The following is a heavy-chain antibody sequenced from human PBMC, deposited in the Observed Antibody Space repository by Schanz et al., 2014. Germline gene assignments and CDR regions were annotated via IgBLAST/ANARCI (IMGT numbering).Heavy chain of an antibody. V-gene: IGHV3-48*02. D-gene: IGHD1-26*01. Sequence: EVQLVESGGNLVQPGGSLRLSCVASGFTFSSHRMNWVRQAPGQGLEWLSYISGSGNTIYYADSVKGRFTISRDNAKNSLSLQMDRLRDEDTAVYYCARRYSGRYCFDYWGQGTLVAVSS. CDR1: GFTFSSHR. J-gene: IGHJ4*02. CDR2: ISGSGNTI. CDR3: ARRYSGRYCFDY.